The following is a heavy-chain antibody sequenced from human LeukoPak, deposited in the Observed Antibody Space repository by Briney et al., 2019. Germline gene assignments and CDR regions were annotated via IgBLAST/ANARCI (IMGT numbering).Heavy chain of an antibody. J-gene: IGHJ4*02. D-gene: IGHD3-22*01. CDR1: GYTFTSYG. CDR2: ISAYNGNT. V-gene: IGHV1-18*01. Sequence: GASVKVSCKASGYTFTSYGISWVRQAPGQGLEWMGWISAYNGNTNYAQKLQGRVTMTTDTSTSTAYMELRSLRSDDTAVYYCARDMSGDYDSSGYYGDYWGQGTLVTVSS. CDR3: ARDMSGDYDSSGYYGDY.